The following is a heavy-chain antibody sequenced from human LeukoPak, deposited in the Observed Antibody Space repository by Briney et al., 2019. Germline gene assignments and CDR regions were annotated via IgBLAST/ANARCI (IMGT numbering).Heavy chain of an antibody. J-gene: IGHJ4*02. CDR2: ISGSGGST. Sequence: PGGSLRLSCAASGFTFSSYAMSWVRQAPGQGLASVSAISGSGGSTYYADSVKGRFTISRDNSKNTLYLQMNSLRAEDTAVYYCASSIAAAGAFDYWGQGTLVTVSS. D-gene: IGHD6-13*01. CDR3: ASSIAAAGAFDY. CDR1: GFTFSSYA. V-gene: IGHV3-23*01.